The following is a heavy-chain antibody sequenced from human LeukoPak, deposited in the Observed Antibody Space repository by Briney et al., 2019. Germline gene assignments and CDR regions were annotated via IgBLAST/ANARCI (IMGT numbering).Heavy chain of an antibody. CDR1: GFTFSSYA. Sequence: GGSLRLSRAASGFTFSSYAMSWVRQAPGKGLEWVSAISGSGGSTYYADSVKGRFTISRDNSKNTLYLQMNSLRAEDTAVYYCAKELTRHYYGSRKDYWGQGTLVTVSS. CDR3: AKELTRHYYGSRKDY. CDR2: ISGSGGST. J-gene: IGHJ4*02. D-gene: IGHD3-10*01. V-gene: IGHV3-23*01.